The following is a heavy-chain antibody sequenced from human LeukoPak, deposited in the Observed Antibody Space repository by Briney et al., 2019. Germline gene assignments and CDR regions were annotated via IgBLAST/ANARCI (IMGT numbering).Heavy chain of an antibody. CDR2: INTDGSST. CDR1: GFTFSSYW. J-gene: IGHJ3*02. D-gene: IGHD6-13*01. Sequence: PGGSLRLSCAASGFTFSSYWMHWVRQAPGKGLVWVSRINTDGSSTNYADSVKGRFAISRDNAKNTLYLQMNSLRVEDTAVHYCARRDPYSSSWYPTDAFDIWGQGTMVTVSS. CDR3: ARRDPYSSSWYPTDAFDI. V-gene: IGHV3-74*01.